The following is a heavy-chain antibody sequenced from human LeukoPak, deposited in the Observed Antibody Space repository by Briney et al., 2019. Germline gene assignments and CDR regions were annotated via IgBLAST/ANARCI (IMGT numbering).Heavy chain of an antibody. D-gene: IGHD5-18*01. J-gene: IGHJ3*02. Sequence: GGSLRLSCAASGFTFSSYGMHWVRQAPGKGLEWVSAISGSGGSTYYADSVKGRFTISRDNSKNTLYLQMNSLRAEDTAVYYCAKPRNRSYSYGSGDAFDIWGQGTMVTVSS. CDR2: ISGSGGST. CDR1: GFTFSSYG. CDR3: AKPRNRSYSYGSGDAFDI. V-gene: IGHV3-23*01.